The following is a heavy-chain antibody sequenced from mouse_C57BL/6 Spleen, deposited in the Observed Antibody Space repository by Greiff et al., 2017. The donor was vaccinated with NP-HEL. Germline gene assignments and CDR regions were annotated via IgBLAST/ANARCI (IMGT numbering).Heavy chain of an antibody. CDR1: GFTFSDYG. D-gene: IGHD2-4*01. CDR2: ISSGSSTI. V-gene: IGHV5-17*01. Sequence: EVKLMESGGGLVKPGGSLKLSCAASGFTFSDYGMHWVRQAPEKGLEWVAYISSGSSTIYYADTVKGRFTISRDNAKNTLFLQMTSLRSEDTAMYYCARPDYDYDYAMDYWGQGTSVTVSS. J-gene: IGHJ4*01. CDR3: ARPDYDYDYAMDY.